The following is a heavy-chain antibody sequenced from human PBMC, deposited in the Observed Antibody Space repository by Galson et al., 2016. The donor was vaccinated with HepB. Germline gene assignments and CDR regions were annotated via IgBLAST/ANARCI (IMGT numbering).Heavy chain of an antibody. Sequence: SLRLSCAASGFTFSSYAMDWVRQAPRKGLEWVAAISRSGDATYYADSVKGRFTIFRDNSKATLYLQMNSLRAEDTAVYYCAKEVGTVHPSNWFDPWGQGTLVTVSS. CDR3: AKEVGTVHPSNWFDP. V-gene: IGHV3-23*01. CDR2: ISRSGDAT. CDR1: GFTFSSYA. J-gene: IGHJ5*02. D-gene: IGHD1-26*01.